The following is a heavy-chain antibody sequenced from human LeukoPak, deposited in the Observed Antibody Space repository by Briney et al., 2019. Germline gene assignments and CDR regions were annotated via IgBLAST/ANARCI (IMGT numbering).Heavy chain of an antibody. Sequence: GGSLRLSCAASGFSFSTNAMSWGRQAPGKGLEWVSTISGSGGSTYYADSVKGRFTISRDNSKNTLFLQVNSLRAEDTALYFCAKLRGPTVPLYYFERWGQGTLVTVSS. J-gene: IGHJ4*02. D-gene: IGHD4-17*01. CDR2: ISGSGGST. V-gene: IGHV3-23*01. CDR3: AKLRGPTVPLYYFER. CDR1: GFSFSTNA.